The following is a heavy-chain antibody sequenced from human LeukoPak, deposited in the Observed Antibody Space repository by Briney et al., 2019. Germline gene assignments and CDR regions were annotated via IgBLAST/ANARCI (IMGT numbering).Heavy chain of an antibody. CDR3: ARVFSSGWLVP. J-gene: IGHJ5*02. CDR1: GFTFSSYA. D-gene: IGHD6-19*01. CDR2: LTVSGITK. V-gene: IGHV3-48*01. Sequence: GGSLRLSCAASGFTFSSYAMSWVRQAPGEGLEWVSSLTVSGITKYYADSVKGRFTVSRDNAKNSLYLQMNGLRAEDTGVYYCARVFSSGWLVPWGQGTLVTVPS.